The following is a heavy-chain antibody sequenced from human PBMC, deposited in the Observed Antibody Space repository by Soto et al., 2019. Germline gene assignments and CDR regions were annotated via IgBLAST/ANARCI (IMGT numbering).Heavy chain of an antibody. CDR3: ARDALSGSGSYYDDYYGMDV. D-gene: IGHD3-10*01. Sequence: GGSLRLSCAAFGFSFNSYSMNWFRQAPGKGLEWVSSISSRSDYMYYGDSVKGRFTVSRDNAKNSLYLQMNSLRAEDTAVYYCARDALSGSGSYYDDYYGMDVWGQGTTLTVSS. J-gene: IGHJ6*02. CDR1: GFSFNSYS. CDR2: ISSRSDYM. V-gene: IGHV3-21*01.